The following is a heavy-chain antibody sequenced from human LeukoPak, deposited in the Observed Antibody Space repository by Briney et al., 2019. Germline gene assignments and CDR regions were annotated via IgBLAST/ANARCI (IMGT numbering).Heavy chain of an antibody. D-gene: IGHD4-17*01. CDR2: IIPIFGTA. CDR1: GGTFSSYA. CDR3: ARLSVTFDAFDI. J-gene: IGHJ3*02. Sequence: GASVKVSCKASGGTFSSYAIGWVRQDPGQGLEWMGGIIPIFGTANYAQKFQGRVTITADESTSTAYMEPSSLRSEDTAVYYCARLSVTFDAFDIWGQGTMVTVSS. V-gene: IGHV1-69*13.